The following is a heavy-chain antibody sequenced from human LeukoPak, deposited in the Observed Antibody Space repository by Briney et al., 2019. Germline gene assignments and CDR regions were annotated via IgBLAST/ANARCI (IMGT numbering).Heavy chain of an antibody. Sequence: SETLSLTCTVSGGSISSYYWSWIRQPPGKGLEWIGYIYYSGSTNYNPSLKSRVTISVDTSKNQFSLKLSSVTAADTAVYYCARVRKVLNYYYYYYMDVWGKGTTVTVSS. CDR1: GGSISSYY. CDR2: IYYSGST. V-gene: IGHV4-59*12. J-gene: IGHJ6*03. CDR3: ARVRKVLNYYYYYYMDV. D-gene: IGHD2-8*01.